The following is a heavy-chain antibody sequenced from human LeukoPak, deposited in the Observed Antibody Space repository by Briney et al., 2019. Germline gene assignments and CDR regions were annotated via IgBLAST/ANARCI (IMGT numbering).Heavy chain of an antibody. J-gene: IGHJ5*02. CDR3: ARLWGRPYSGYEQVDWFDP. CDR1: GYTFTSYG. Sequence: ASVKVSCKASGYTFTSYGISWVRQAPGQGLEWMGWISAYNGNTNYAQKLQGRVTMTTDTSTSTAYMELRSLRFDDTAVYYCARLWGRPYSGYEQVDWFDPWGQGTLVTVSS. D-gene: IGHD5-12*01. CDR2: ISAYNGNT. V-gene: IGHV1-18*01.